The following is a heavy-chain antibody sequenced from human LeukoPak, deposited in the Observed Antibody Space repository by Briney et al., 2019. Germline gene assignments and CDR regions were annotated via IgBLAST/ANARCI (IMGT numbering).Heavy chain of an antibody. CDR1: GYSISSGYY. CDR2: IYHSGST. V-gene: IGHV4-38-2*02. Sequence: PSETLSLTCTVSGYSISSGYYWGWIRQPPGKGLEWIGSIYHSGSTYYNPSLKSRVTISVDTSKNQFSLKLSSVTAADTAVYYCARPSTYYYDSSGHGAFDIWGQGTMVTVSS. CDR3: ARPSTYYYDSSGHGAFDI. J-gene: IGHJ3*02. D-gene: IGHD3-22*01.